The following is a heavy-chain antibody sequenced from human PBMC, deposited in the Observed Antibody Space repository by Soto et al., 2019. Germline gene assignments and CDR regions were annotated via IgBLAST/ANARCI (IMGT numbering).Heavy chain of an antibody. Sequence: GGSLRLSCAASGFTFSSYAMSWVRQAPGKGLEWVSAISGSGGSTYYADSGKGRFTISRDNSKNKLYLQMNSLRAEDTAVYYCAKDAGGRGYYDSSGLSGVGLYYFDYWGQGTLVTVSS. D-gene: IGHD3-22*01. CDR3: AKDAGGRGYYDSSGLSGVGLYYFDY. CDR2: ISGSGGST. J-gene: IGHJ4*02. CDR1: GFTFSSYA. V-gene: IGHV3-23*01.